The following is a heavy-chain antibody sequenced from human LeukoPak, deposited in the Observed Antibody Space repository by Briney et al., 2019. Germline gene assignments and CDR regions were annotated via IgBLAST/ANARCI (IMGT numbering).Heavy chain of an antibody. V-gene: IGHV4-59*01. CDR3: ARTEYYFDY. D-gene: IGHD3-10*01. Sequence: SETLSLTCTVSGGSISSYYWSWIRQPLGKGLEWIGYISYSGTTNYNPSLKSRVTISVAPSKNQFSLKLRSVTAADTAVYYCARTEYYFDYWGQGTLVTVSS. J-gene: IGHJ4*02. CDR2: ISYSGTT. CDR1: GGSISSYY.